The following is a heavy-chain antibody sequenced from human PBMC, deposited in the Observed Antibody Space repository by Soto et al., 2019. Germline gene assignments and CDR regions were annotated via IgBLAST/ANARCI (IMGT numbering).Heavy chain of an antibody. V-gene: IGHV4-4*02. J-gene: IGHJ6*02. D-gene: IGHD3-10*01. CDR1: GGSISSSNW. Sequence: QVQLQESGPGLVKPSGTLSLTCAVSGGSISSSNWWSWVRQTPGKGLEWIVEIYHSGSTNYKPSLKSRVTISVDKSKNQFSLKLSSVRAADTAVYYCARERAFGESSPGYYYYGMDVWGQGTTVTVSS. CDR3: ARERAFGESSPGYYYYGMDV. CDR2: IYHSGST.